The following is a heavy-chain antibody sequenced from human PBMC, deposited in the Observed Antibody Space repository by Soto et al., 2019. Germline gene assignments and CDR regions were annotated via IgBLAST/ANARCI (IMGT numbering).Heavy chain of an antibody. V-gene: IGHV5-51*01. CDR3: ARHAKEQQLVPCHYYYCYGMYF. CDR2: IYPGDSDT. J-gene: IGHJ6*02. Sequence: PGESLKISCKGSGYSFTSYWIGWVRQMPGKGLEWMGIIYPGDSDTRYSPSFQGQVTISADKSISTAYLQWSSLKASDTAMYYCARHAKEQQLVPCHYYYCYGMYFWGQRTTVTVSS. CDR1: GYSFTSYW. D-gene: IGHD6-13*01.